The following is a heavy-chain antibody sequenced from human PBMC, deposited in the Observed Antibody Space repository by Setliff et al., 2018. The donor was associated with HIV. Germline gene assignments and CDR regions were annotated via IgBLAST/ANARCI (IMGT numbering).Heavy chain of an antibody. V-gene: IGHV2-70*17. CDR2: IDWDDDK. CDR3: ARTRVAAAGVGFDI. J-gene: IGHJ3*02. CDR1: GFSLSTSGMC. Sequence: SGPTLVNPTQTLTLTCTFSGFSLSTSGMCVSWIRQPPGKALEWLARIDWDDDKFYSTSLKTRLAISKDTSKKQVVLTMTNMDPVDTATYYCARTRVAAAGVGFDIWGQGTMVTVSS. D-gene: IGHD6-13*01.